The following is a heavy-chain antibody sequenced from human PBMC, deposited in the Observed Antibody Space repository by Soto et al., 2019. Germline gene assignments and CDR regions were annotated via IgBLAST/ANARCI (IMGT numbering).Heavy chain of an antibody. CDR3: ARDETGYSSGCVD. J-gene: IGHJ4*02. D-gene: IGHD6-19*01. CDR1: GFTFSSYA. V-gene: IGHV3-30-3*01. CDR2: ISYDGSNK. Sequence: QVQLVESGGGVVQPGRSLRLSCAASGFTFSSYAMHWVRQAPGKGLEWVAVISYDGSNKYYADSVKGRFTISRDNSKNTLYPQMNSLRAEDTAVYYCARDETGYSSGCVDWGQGTLVTVSS.